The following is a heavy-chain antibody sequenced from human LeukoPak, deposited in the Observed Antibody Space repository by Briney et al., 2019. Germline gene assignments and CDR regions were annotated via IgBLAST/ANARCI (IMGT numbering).Heavy chain of an antibody. V-gene: IGHV3-48*04. Sequence: PGGSLRLSCAASGFTFSSYGMHWVRQAPGKGLEWVSKSDSTSTNTYYADSVKGRFTISRDNAKNSLYLQMNSLRAEDTAVYYCARGTYYYDSSGYYYDYWGQGTLVTVSS. CDR1: GFTFSSYG. J-gene: IGHJ4*02. CDR2: SDSTSTNT. D-gene: IGHD3-22*01. CDR3: ARGTYYYDSSGYYYDY.